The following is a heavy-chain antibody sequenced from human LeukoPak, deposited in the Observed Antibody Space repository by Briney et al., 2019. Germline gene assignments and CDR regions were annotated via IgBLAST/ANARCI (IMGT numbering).Heavy chain of an antibody. CDR2: IYHSGST. CDR1: GGSISSGGYS. CDR3: ARGAQWFGQLFDY. D-gene: IGHD3-10*01. Sequence: SQTLSLTCAVSGGSISSGGYSWSWIRQPPGKGLEWVGYIYHSGSTYYKPSLKRLVTISVDRSKNQFSLKLSSVTAADPGVYFCARGAQWFGQLFDYWGQGTRVTVSS. J-gene: IGHJ4*02. V-gene: IGHV4-30-2*01.